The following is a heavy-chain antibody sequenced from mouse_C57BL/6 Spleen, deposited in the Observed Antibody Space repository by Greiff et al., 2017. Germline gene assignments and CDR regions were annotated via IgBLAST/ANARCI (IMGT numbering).Heavy chain of an antibody. CDR2: IHPSDSDT. CDR3: ATGDGYYFWFAY. V-gene: IGHV1-74*01. CDR1: GYTFTSYW. J-gene: IGHJ3*01. D-gene: IGHD2-3*01. Sequence: QVQLKQPGAELVKPGASVKVSCKASGYTFTSYWMHWVKQRPGQGLEWIGRIHPSDSDTNYNQKFKGKATLTVDKSSSTAYMQLSSLTSEDSAVYYCATGDGYYFWFAYWGQGTLVTVSA.